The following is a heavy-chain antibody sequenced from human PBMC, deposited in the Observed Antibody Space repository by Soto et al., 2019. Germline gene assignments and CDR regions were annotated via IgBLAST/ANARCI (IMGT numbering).Heavy chain of an antibody. CDR1: GDSISTEGYY. J-gene: IGHJ1*01. Sequence: PSETLSLTCSVAGDSISTEGYYWSWIRQHPGKGLEWIGYIYYSGLSSYNPSIKSRVTISRATSKNQFYLKLSSVTAADTAVYYCARSRSYYVEDFQKWGQGTLVTVSS. D-gene: IGHD1-26*01. CDR3: ARSRSYYVEDFQK. V-gene: IGHV4-31*03. CDR2: IYYSGLS.